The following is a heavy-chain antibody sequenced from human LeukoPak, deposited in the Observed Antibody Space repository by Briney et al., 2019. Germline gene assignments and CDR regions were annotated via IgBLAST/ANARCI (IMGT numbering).Heavy chain of an antibody. CDR1: GGSITSGGYS. CDR2: IYYSGST. J-gene: IGHJ4*02. CDR3: VRDIDY. Sequence: KPSQTLSLTCAVSGGSITSGGYSWSWIRQPPGKGLEWIGYIYYSGSTYYNPSLKSRVTISVDTSKNQFSLQLNSVTPEDTAVYYCVRDIDYWGQGTLVTVSS. V-gene: IGHV4-30-4*07.